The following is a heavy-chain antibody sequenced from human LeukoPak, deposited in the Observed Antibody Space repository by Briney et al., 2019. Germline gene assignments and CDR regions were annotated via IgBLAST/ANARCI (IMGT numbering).Heavy chain of an antibody. Sequence: SETLSLTCAVSGGSISSSNWWSWVRQPPGKGLEGIGEIYHSGSTNYNPSLKSRVTISVDKSKNQFSLKLSSVTAADTAVYYCASEIRSGYYYVVYWGQGTLVTVSS. CDR2: IYHSGST. CDR1: GGSISSSNW. J-gene: IGHJ4*02. V-gene: IGHV4-4*02. D-gene: IGHD3-22*01. CDR3: ASEIRSGYYYVVY.